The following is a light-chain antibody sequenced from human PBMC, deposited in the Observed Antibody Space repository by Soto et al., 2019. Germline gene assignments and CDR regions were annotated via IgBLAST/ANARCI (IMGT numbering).Light chain of an antibody. CDR1: PSDVGGYIS. CDR3: SSYAGFNSYL. J-gene: IGLJ1*01. Sequence: QSALTQPPSASGSPGQSVTISCTGTPSDVGGYISVSWYQQHPGKAPKLIIYEVNKRPSGVPDRFSAYKSGATAFLIVSGLKAEDEADYYCSSYAGFNSYLFGTGTKVTVL. CDR2: EVN. V-gene: IGLV2-8*01.